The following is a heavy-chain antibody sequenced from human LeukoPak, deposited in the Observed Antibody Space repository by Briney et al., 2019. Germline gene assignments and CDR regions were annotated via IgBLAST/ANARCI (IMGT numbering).Heavy chain of an antibody. CDR1: GGTFSSYA. CDR3: ARDRNYDFWSGYYTGLEY. V-gene: IGHV1-69*05. J-gene: IGHJ4*02. CDR2: IIPIFGTA. D-gene: IGHD3-3*01. Sequence: SVKVSCKASGGTFSSYAISWVRQAPGQGLEWMGRIIPIFGTANYAQKFQGRGTITTDEYTSTAYMELSSLRSEDTAVYYCARDRNYDFWSGYYTGLEYWGQGTLVTVSS.